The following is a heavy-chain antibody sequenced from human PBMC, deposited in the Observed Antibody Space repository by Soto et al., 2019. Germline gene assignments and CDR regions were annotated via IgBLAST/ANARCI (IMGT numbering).Heavy chain of an antibody. CDR1: GGSISSSSYY. Sequence: PSETLSLTCTVSGGSISSSSYYWGWIRQPPGKGLEWIGSIYYSGSTYYNPSLKSRVTISVDTSKNQFSLKLSSVTAADTAVYYCARIRGGPLGFDPWGQGTLVTVSS. CDR2: IYYSGST. CDR3: ARIRGGPLGFDP. D-gene: IGHD1-26*01. J-gene: IGHJ5*02. V-gene: IGHV4-39*01.